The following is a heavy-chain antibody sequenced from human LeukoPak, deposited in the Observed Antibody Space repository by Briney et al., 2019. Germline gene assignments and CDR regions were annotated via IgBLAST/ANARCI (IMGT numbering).Heavy chain of an antibody. CDR3: AKAGSLISIDY. V-gene: IGHV3-23*01. CDR2: ISGSGGFT. D-gene: IGHD1-26*01. CDR1: GFTFSSYA. Sequence: GGSLRLSCAASGFTFSSYAMSWVRQAPGKGLEWVSGISGSGGFTYYADSVKGRFTISRDNSKNTLYLQMNSLRAEDTAVYYCAKAGSLISIDYWGQGTLVTVSS. J-gene: IGHJ4*02.